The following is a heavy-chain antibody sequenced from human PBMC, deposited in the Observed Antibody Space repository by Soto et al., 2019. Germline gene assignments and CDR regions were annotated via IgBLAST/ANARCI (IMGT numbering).Heavy chain of an antibody. Sequence: SETLSLTCTVPGGSISSYYWSWIRQPPGKGLEWIGYIYYSGSTNYNPSLKSRVTISVDTSKNQFSLKLSSVTAADTAVYYCARGDIVVVPAFMDVWGKGTTVTVSS. D-gene: IGHD2-2*01. CDR2: IYYSGST. CDR1: GGSISSYY. V-gene: IGHV4-59*01. CDR3: ARGDIVVVPAFMDV. J-gene: IGHJ6*03.